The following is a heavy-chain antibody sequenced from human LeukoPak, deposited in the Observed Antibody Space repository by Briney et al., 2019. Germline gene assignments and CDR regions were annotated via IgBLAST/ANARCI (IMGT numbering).Heavy chain of an antibody. V-gene: IGHV1-69*06. J-gene: IGHJ3*02. CDR2: IIPIFGTA. Sequence: ASVKVSCKASGGTFSSYAISWVRQAPGQGLEWMGGIIPIFGTANYAQKFQGRVTITADKSTSTAYMELSSLRSEDTAVYYCAREGTSYYYDSSGYSDAFDIWGQGTMVTVSS. CDR3: AREGTSYYYDSSGYSDAFDI. D-gene: IGHD3-22*01. CDR1: GGTFSSYA.